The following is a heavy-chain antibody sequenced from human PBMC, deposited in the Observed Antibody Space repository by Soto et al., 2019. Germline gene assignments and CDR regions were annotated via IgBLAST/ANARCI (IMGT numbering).Heavy chain of an antibody. Sequence: SETLSLTCTVSGGSISSGGYYWSWIRQHPGKGLEWIGYIYYSGSTYYNPSLKSRVTISVDTSKNQFSLKLSSVTAADTAVYYCASWVTIFGVVTDAFDIWGQGTMVTVSS. V-gene: IGHV4-31*03. CDR3: ASWVTIFGVVTDAFDI. CDR2: IYYSGST. J-gene: IGHJ3*02. D-gene: IGHD3-3*01. CDR1: GGSISSGGYY.